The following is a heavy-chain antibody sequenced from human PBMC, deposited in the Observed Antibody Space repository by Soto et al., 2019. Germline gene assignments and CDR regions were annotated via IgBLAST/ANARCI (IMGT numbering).Heavy chain of an antibody. Sequence: SETLSLTCSVSGASITTYYWSWIRQPPGKGLEWIGSISYSGSTKYNPSLESRVMISLDTSKNQFSLRLTSVTAADTALYYCARDWDSSGLFDPWGQGAMVTV. J-gene: IGHJ5*02. CDR2: ISYSGST. V-gene: IGHV4-59*01. D-gene: IGHD3-10*01. CDR1: GASITTYY. CDR3: ARDWDSSGLFDP.